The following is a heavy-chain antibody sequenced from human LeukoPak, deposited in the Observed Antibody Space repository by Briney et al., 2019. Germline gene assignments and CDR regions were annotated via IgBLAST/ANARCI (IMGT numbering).Heavy chain of an antibody. Sequence: SETLSLTCTVSGGSISSSSYYWGWIRQPPGKGLEWIGSIYYSGSTYYNPSLKSRVTISLDTSKNQFSLKLSSVTAADTAVYYCARRISSSWYYFDYWGQGTLVTVSS. CDR2: IYYSGST. J-gene: IGHJ4*02. CDR1: GGSISSSSYY. CDR3: ARRISSSWYYFDY. D-gene: IGHD6-13*01. V-gene: IGHV4-39*01.